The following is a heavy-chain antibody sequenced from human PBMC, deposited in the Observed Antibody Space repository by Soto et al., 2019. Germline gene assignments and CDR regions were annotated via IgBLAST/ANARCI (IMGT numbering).Heavy chain of an antibody. CDR1: GFTFSSYA. D-gene: IGHD5-12*01. V-gene: IGHV3-64*01. CDR2: ISSNGGST. J-gene: IGHJ4*02. CDR3: ARASDSGYVLYYFDY. Sequence: PGGSLRLSCAASGFTFSSYAMHWVRQAPGKGLEYVSAISSNGGSTYYANSVKGRFTISRDNSKNTLYLQMGSLRAEDMAVYYCARASDSGYVLYYFDYWGQGTLVTVSS.